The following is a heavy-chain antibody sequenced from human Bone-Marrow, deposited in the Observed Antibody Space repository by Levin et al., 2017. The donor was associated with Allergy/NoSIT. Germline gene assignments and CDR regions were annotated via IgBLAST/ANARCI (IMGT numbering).Heavy chain of an antibody. J-gene: IGHJ5*02. CDR1: GFTFSSYS. CDR3: AKAAVRGDQVGNWFDP. Sequence: GGSLRLSCAASGFTFSSYSMIWVRQAPGKGLEWISYISSSGKNTYYADSVRGRFTISRDNAKDSLFLQMNSLRDEDTAVYFCAKAAVRGDQVGNWFDPWGQGTLVTVSS. V-gene: IGHV3-48*02. CDR2: ISSSGKNT. D-gene: IGHD3-10*01.